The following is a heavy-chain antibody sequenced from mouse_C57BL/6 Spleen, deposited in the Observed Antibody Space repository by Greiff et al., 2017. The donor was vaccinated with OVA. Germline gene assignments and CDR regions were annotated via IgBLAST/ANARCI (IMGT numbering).Heavy chain of an antibody. CDR2: ISYDGSN. CDR1: GYSITSGYY. Sequence: EVHLVESGPGLVKPSQSLSLTCSVTGYSITSGYYWNWIRQFPGNKLEWMGYISYDGSNNYNPSLKNRISITRDTSKNQFFLKLNSVTTEDTATYYCARDYYGSSYGWGQGTTLTVSS. J-gene: IGHJ2*01. V-gene: IGHV3-6*01. CDR3: ARDYYGSSYG. D-gene: IGHD1-1*01.